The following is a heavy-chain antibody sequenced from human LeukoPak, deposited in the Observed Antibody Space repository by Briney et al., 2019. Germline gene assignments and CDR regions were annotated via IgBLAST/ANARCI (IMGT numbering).Heavy chain of an antibody. CDR3: AKDPWGSGYAYYFDY. CDR1: GFTFSSYG. V-gene: IGHV3-30*18. CDR2: ISYDGSNK. J-gene: IGHJ4*02. Sequence: GRSLRLSCAASGFTFSSYGMHWVRQAPGKGLEWVAVISYDGSNKYYADSVKGRFTISRDNSKNTLYLQVNSLRAEDTAVYYCAKDPWGSGYAYYFDYWGQGTLVTVSS. D-gene: IGHD5-12*01.